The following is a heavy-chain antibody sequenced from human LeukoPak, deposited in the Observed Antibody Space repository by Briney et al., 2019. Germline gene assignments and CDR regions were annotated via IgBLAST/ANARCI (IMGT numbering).Heavy chain of an antibody. V-gene: IGHV4-61*01. D-gene: IGHD2-15*01. Sequence: PSETLSLTCTVSGDSVSSGSYYWTRIRQPPGKGVEWIGYIYYSGNTNYNPSLKSRVTMSIDTSKNQFSLKLSSVTAADTAVYHCARRYCSGGYCCFDYWGQGTLVTVSS. CDR3: ARRYCSGGYCCFDY. CDR1: GDSVSSGSYY. CDR2: IYYSGNT. J-gene: IGHJ4*02.